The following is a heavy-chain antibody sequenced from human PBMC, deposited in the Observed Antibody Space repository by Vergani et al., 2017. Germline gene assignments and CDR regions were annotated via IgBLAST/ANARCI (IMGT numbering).Heavy chain of an antibody. J-gene: IGHJ5*02. CDR1: GGSFSGYY. Sequence: QVQLQQWGAGLLKPSETLSLTCAVYGGSFSGYYWSWIRQPPGKGLEWIGEINHSGSTNYNPSLKSRVTISVDTSKNQFSLKLSSVTAADTAVYYCASRPFCWGVGDCPNWFDPWGQGTLVTVSS. V-gene: IGHV4-34*01. D-gene: IGHD2-21*02. CDR3: ASRPFCWGVGDCPNWFDP. CDR2: INHSGST.